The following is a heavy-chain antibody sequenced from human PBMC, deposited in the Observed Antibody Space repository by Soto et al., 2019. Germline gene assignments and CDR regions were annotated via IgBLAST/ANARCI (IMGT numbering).Heavy chain of an antibody. D-gene: IGHD3-16*01. J-gene: IGHJ6*02. CDR1: YFAFGSYT. CDR2: ISSSSNVI. Sequence: GGSLNLSCAASYFAFGSYTLYVVRQAPGKGLEWLSYISSSSNVIYYADSVKGRFSISRDNAKNSLYLQMHSLRAEDTAVYYCARDRFGSFALGVWGLGT. V-gene: IGHV3-48*01. CDR3: ARDRFGSFALGV.